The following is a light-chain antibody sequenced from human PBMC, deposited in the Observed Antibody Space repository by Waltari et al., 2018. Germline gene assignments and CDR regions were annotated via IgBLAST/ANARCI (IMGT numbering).Light chain of an antibody. CDR1: QSISNN. CDR3: QQYYNWPQT. J-gene: IGKJ2*01. CDR2: GAS. Sequence: EIVMTQSPATLSVSPGERATLSCRASQSISNNLAWYQQKPGQAPRLLVYGASTRATGIPARFSGSGSGTECTLTISSLQSEDFAVYYCQQYYNWPQTFGQGTKLEIK. V-gene: IGKV3-15*01.